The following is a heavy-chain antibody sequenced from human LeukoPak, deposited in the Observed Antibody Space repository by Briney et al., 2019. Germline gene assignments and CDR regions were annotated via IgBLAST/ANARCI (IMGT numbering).Heavy chain of an antibody. D-gene: IGHD1-26*01. Sequence: GGSLRLSCAAAGFTFSSYAMSWVRQAPGKGLEWVSAISGSGGSTYYADSVKGRFTISRDNSKNTLYLQMNSLRAEDTAVYYCAKLQWELRYLGAFDIWGQGTMVTVSS. J-gene: IGHJ3*02. CDR1: GFTFSSYA. CDR2: ISGSGGST. V-gene: IGHV3-23*01. CDR3: AKLQWELRYLGAFDI.